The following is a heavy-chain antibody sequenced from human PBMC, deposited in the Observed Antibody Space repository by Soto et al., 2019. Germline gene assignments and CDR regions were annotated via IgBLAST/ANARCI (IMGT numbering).Heavy chain of an antibody. CDR1: GGSISSGRFY. Sequence: QVQLQESGPGLVKPSQTLTLTCTVSGGSISSGRFYWIWIRQHPGKGLEWIGHISDSGSSYYNPSLESRVTISVDTSKNQFSLKLSAVTAADTAVYFCARTTFYDVFTAYYSLFDYWGQGTMVTVSS. CDR3: ARTTFYDVFTAYYSLFDY. CDR2: ISDSGSS. V-gene: IGHV4-31*03. J-gene: IGHJ4*02. D-gene: IGHD3-9*01.